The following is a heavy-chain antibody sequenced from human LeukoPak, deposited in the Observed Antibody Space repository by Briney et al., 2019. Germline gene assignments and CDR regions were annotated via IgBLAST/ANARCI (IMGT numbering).Heavy chain of an antibody. D-gene: IGHD6-19*01. Sequence: GGSLRLSCAASGFTFSTYGMHWVRQAPGKGLEWVAFTQYDGSNKYYADSVKGRFTISRDNSKNTLYLQMNSLRAEDTAVYYCAKDRRAVAGTRFDYWGQGTLVTVSS. V-gene: IGHV3-30*02. J-gene: IGHJ4*02. CDR2: TQYDGSNK. CDR1: GFTFSTYG. CDR3: AKDRRAVAGTRFDY.